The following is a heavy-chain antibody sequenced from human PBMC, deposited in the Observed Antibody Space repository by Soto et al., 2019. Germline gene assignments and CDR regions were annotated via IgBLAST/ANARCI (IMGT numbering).Heavy chain of an antibody. J-gene: IGHJ6*03. CDR1: GYTFTSYG. CDR3: ARISWDYFGYYDYYHYHLSF. CDR2: ISAYNGNT. V-gene: IGHV1-18*01. D-gene: IGHD4-17*01. Sequence: ASVTVSCKASGYTFTSYGISWVRQAPGQGLEWMGWISAYNGNTNYAQKLQGRVTMTTDTSTSTAYMELRSLRSDDTAVYYCARISWDYFGYYDYYHYHLSFWGKGTTVTVSS.